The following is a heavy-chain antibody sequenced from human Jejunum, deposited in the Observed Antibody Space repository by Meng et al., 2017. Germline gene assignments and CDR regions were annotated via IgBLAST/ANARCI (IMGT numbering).Heavy chain of an antibody. Sequence: GESLKISCAASGFNFRDSWMNWIRQAPGKGLAWVGIIKQDGSERGYSGSVKGRFTISRDNARNTLYLQMNSLRAEDTAIYYCVRDPGWGAFDIWGQGTGVTV. D-gene: IGHD6-19*01. CDR1: GFNFRDSW. V-gene: IGHV3-7*01. CDR3: VRDPGWGAFDI. CDR2: IKQDGSER. J-gene: IGHJ3*02.